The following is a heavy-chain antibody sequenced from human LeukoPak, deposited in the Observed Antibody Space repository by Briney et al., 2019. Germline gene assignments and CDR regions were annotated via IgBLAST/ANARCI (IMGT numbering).Heavy chain of an antibody. CDR2: IWYDGSNK. CDR1: GFTFSSYG. J-gene: IGHJ3*02. D-gene: IGHD2-2*01. Sequence: GGSLRLSCAASGFTFSSYGMHWVRHAPGKGLERVGVIWYDGSNKYYADSVKGRFTISRDNSKNTLYLQMNSLRAEDTAVYYCARESAMNDAFDIWGQGTMVTVSS. CDR3: ARESAMNDAFDI. V-gene: IGHV3-33*01.